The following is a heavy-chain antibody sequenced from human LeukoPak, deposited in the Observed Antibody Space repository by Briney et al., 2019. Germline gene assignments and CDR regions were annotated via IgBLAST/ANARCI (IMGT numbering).Heavy chain of an antibody. V-gene: IGHV3-49*04. D-gene: IGHD2-2*01. CDR2: IRSKAYGGTT. Sequence: TGGSLRLPCTASGFTFGDYAMSWVRQAPGKGLEWVGFIRSKAYGGTTEYAASVKGRFTISRDDSKSIAYLQMNSLKTEDTAVYYCTIVVVPAAIGFLYGMDVWGQGTTVTVSS. J-gene: IGHJ6*02. CDR3: TIVVVPAAIGFLYGMDV. CDR1: GFTFGDYA.